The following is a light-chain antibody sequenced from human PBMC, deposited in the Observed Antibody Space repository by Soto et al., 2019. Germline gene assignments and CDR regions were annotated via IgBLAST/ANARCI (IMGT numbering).Light chain of an antibody. CDR3: CSDAGGWV. CDR2: DVN. J-gene: IGLJ3*02. V-gene: IGLV2-11*01. CDR1: SSDVGGYNY. Sequence: QSALTQPRSVSGSPGQSVTISCTGTSSDVGGYNYVSWYQQHPGKAPKLMIYDVNKRPSGVPDRFSGSKSGNTASPTISGLQAADEADYYCCSDAGGWVFGGGTKLTVL.